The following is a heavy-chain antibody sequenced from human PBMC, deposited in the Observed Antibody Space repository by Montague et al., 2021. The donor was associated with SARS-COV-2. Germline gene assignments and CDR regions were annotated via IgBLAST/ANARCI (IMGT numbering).Heavy chain of an antibody. J-gene: IGHJ2*01. Sequence: SETLSLTCTVSGASISSSSYYWGWIRQPPGKGLEWIGSIYYSGSTYYNPSLKSRVTISVDTSKSQFSLKLSSVTAADTAVYYCARHREAAGIWYLDLWGRGTLVTVSS. CDR1: GASISSSSYY. D-gene: IGHD6-13*01. CDR2: IYYSGST. V-gene: IGHV4-39*01. CDR3: ARHREAAGIWYLDL.